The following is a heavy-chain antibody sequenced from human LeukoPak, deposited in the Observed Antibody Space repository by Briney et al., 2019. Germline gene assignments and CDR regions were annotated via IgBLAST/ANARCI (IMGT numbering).Heavy chain of an antibody. J-gene: IGHJ4*02. CDR3: ARRIATVISSFDY. CDR1: GGSISSYY. Sequence: SETLSLTCTVSGGSISSYYWGWIRQPPGKGLEWIGSIYYSGSTYYNPSLKSRVTISVDTSKNQFSLKLSSVTAADTAVYYCARRIATVISSFDYWGQGTLVTVSS. V-gene: IGHV4-39*01. D-gene: IGHD2-21*02. CDR2: IYYSGST.